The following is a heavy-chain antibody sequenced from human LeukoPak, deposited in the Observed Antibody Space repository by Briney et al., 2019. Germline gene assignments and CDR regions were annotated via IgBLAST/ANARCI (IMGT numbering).Heavy chain of an antibody. CDR1: GFSLSNYW. Sequence: GGSLRLSCAASGFSLSNYWMSWVRQAPGKGLEWMANIKQDGSMKGYVDSVKGRFTISRDNAKNSLYLQMNSLRADDTAVYFCAMIEQVVSNVEGGYWGQGTLVTVSS. CDR3: AMIEQVVSNVEGGY. J-gene: IGHJ4*02. D-gene: IGHD6-6*01. V-gene: IGHV3-7*01. CDR2: IKQDGSMK.